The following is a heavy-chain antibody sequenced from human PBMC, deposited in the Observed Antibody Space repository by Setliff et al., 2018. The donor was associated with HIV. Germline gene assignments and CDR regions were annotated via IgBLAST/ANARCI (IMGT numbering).Heavy chain of an antibody. V-gene: IGHV3-33*06. CDR1: GFTFRSYG. CDR2: IWYDGSNK. Sequence: PGGSLRLSCAVSGFTFRSYGIQWVRQAPGKGLEWVAVIWYDGSNKFYADSVKGRFTISRDNSKNTLYLQMNSLRAEDTAVYYCAKDVLVGGTYRLVPDYWGQGTLVTVSS. J-gene: IGHJ4*02. CDR3: AKDVLVGGTYRLVPDY. D-gene: IGHD3-9*01.